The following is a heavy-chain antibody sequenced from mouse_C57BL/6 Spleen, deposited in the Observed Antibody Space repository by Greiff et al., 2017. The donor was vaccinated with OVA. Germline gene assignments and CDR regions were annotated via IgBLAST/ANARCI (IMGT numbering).Heavy chain of an antibody. J-gene: IGHJ2*01. CDR3: ARSYYYGSSTDPFDY. CDR2: IYPGDGDT. Sequence: QVQLQQSGAELVKPGASVKISCKASGYAFSSYWMNWVKQRPGKGLEWIGQIYPGDGDTNYNGKFKGKATLTADKSSSTAYMQLSSLTSEDSAVYFCARSYYYGSSTDPFDYWGKGTTLTVSS. V-gene: IGHV1-80*01. CDR1: GYAFSSYW. D-gene: IGHD1-1*01.